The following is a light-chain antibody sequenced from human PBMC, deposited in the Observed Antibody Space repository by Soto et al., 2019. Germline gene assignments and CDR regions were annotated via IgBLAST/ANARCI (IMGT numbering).Light chain of an antibody. CDR3: QQSRNWPLT. CDR2: DAS. Sequence: EIVLTQSPATLSLSPGERATLSCRASQSVSSNLAWYQQKPGQAPRLLIYDASNRATGIPVRFSGSASGTDFTLTISSLEPEDFAVYYCQQSRNWPLTFGGGTKVEIK. J-gene: IGKJ4*01. V-gene: IGKV3-11*01. CDR1: QSVSSN.